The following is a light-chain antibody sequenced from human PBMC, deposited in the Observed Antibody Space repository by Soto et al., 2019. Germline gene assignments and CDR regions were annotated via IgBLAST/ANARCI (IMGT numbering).Light chain of an antibody. Sequence: SVLTQSPFTLSLSPGERATLSCRASQSVDNRYFAWYQQKPGQAPRLLIYGISSRATGIPDRFSGSGSGTDFTLTISRLEPEDFVVYYCQQYSSLPHTFAQGTKVDIK. CDR3: QQYSSLPHT. CDR1: QSVDNRY. CDR2: GIS. V-gene: IGKV3-20*01. J-gene: IGKJ2*01.